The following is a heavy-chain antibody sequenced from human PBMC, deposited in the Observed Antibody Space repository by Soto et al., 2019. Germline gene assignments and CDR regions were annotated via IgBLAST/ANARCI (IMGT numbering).Heavy chain of an antibody. CDR2: IYHSGST. J-gene: IGHJ4*02. CDR3: ARVDRSGWTHHFGDS. D-gene: IGHD6-19*01. Sequence: PSETLSLTCGVSGFSISSGYYWGWLRQPPGKGLEWIGTIYHSGSTFYNPSLKSRVTISVDTSKNQFSMKLSSVTAADTALYYCARVDRSGWTHHFGDSWGKGALVTVS. V-gene: IGHV4-38-2*01. CDR1: GFSISSGYY.